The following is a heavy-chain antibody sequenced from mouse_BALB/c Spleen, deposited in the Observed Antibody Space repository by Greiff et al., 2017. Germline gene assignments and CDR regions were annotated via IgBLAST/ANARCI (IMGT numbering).Heavy chain of an antibody. CDR2: ISDGGSYT. CDR1: GFTFSDYY. V-gene: IGHV5-4*02. J-gene: IGHJ2*01. D-gene: IGHD3-2*01. Sequence: EVQLVESGGGLVKPGGSLKLSCAASGFTFSDYYMYWVRQTPEKRLEWVATISDGGSYTYYPDSVKGRFTISRDNAKNNLYLQMSSLKSEDTAMYYCARDDSSGSLDYWGQGTTLTVSS. CDR3: ARDDSSGSLDY.